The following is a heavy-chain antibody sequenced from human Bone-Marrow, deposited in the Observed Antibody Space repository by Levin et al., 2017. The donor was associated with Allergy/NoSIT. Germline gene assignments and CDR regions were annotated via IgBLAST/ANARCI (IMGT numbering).Heavy chain of an antibody. CDR1: GFTFSSYS. CDR2: ISSSSSYI. V-gene: IGHV3-21*01. J-gene: IGHJ6*02. D-gene: IGHD4-17*01. Sequence: PGGSLRLSCAASGFTFSSYSMNWVRQAPGKGLEWVSSISSSSSYIYYTDSMKGRFTISRDNAKNSLYLQMNSLRAEDTAVYYCEREAQPDTEYGDYGETNYYYYALDVWGHGTTVTVSS. CDR3: EREAQPDTEYGDYGETNYYYYALDV.